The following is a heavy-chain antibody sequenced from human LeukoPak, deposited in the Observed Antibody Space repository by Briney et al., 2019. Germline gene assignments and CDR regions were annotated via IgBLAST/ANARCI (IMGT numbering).Heavy chain of an antibody. V-gene: IGHV1-2*02. CDR3: ARDLGSSGWLYYFDY. CDR2: INPNSGGT. J-gene: IGHJ4*02. CDR1: GYTFTGYY. D-gene: IGHD6-19*01. Sequence: ASVKVSRKASGYTFTGYYMHWVRQAPGQGLEWMGWINPNSGGTNYAQKFQGRVTMTRDTSISTAYMELSRLRSDDTAVYYCARDLGSSGWLYYFDYWGQGTLVTVSS.